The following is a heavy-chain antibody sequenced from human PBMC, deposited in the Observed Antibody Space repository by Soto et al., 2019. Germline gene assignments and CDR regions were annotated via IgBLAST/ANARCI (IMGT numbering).Heavy chain of an antibody. CDR3: GPRNGGYVFGF. V-gene: IGHV4-34*01. CDR1: GGSFSDYY. Sequence: PSETLPLTCAVYGGSFSDYYWSWIRKKTGKGLEWIGEINHSGSSNYNRSLKSRLNISVDTSKKKFYLKLSSVTAADTAVYDCGPRNGGYVFGFWGLRTLVTLSS. D-gene: IGHD5-12*01. CDR2: INHSGSS. J-gene: IGHJ4*01.